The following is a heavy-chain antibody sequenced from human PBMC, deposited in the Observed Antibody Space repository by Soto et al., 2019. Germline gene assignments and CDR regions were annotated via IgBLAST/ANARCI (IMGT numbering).Heavy chain of an antibody. CDR2: IDGYSSSR. V-gene: IGHV3-23*01. D-gene: IGHD6-6*01. J-gene: IGHJ4*02. CDR1: GFTFSNFV. Sequence: GGSLRLSCAASGFTFSNFVMSWVRQAPGKGLEWVSAIDGYSSSRYYTDSVKGRFTVSRDNLKRALYLQMDSLTADDTALYFCAKGSASTRPYYFDHWGQGALVTVSS. CDR3: AKGSASTRPYYFDH.